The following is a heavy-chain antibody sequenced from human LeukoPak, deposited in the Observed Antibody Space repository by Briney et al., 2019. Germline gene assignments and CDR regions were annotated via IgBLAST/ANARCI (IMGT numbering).Heavy chain of an antibody. J-gene: IGHJ3*02. D-gene: IGHD3-22*01. CDR3: ARESSGYPSNAFDI. CDR2: INPNSGGT. CDR1: GGTFSSYA. V-gene: IGHV1-2*02. Sequence: GASVKVSCKASGGTFSSYAISWVRQAPGQGLEWMGWINPNSGGTNYAQKFQGRVTMTRDTSISTAYMELSRLRSDDTAVYYCARESSGYPSNAFDIWGQGTMVTVSS.